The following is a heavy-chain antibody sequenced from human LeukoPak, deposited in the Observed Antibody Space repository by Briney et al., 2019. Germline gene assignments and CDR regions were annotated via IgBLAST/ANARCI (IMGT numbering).Heavy chain of an antibody. Sequence: GGSLRLSCAASGFTFSSYAMHWVRQAPGKGLEWVAIISNDGSNKYYADSVKGRFTISRDNSKNTLYLQMNSLRAEDTAVYYCARDPYTPIAAATYFDYWGQGTLVTVSS. D-gene: IGHD6-13*01. CDR3: ARDPYTPIAAATYFDY. CDR1: GFTFSSYA. J-gene: IGHJ4*02. CDR2: ISNDGSNK. V-gene: IGHV3-30-3*01.